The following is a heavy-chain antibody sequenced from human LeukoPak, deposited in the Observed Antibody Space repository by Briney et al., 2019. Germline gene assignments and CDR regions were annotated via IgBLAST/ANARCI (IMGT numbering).Heavy chain of an antibody. D-gene: IGHD1-26*01. Sequence: GGSLRLSCAASGFTFSKYWLTWVRQVPGKGLQWVANIDEDGSEKHYVDSVKGRFTISRDNAKNSLYLQMNSLRAEDTAVYYCARTYSGSCFDYWGQGTLVTVSS. V-gene: IGHV3-7*04. CDR2: IDEDGSEK. CDR3: ARTYSGSCFDY. CDR1: GFTFSKYW. J-gene: IGHJ4*02.